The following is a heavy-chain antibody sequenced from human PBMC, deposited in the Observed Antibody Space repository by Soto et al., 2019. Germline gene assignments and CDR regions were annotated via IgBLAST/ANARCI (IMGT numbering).Heavy chain of an antibody. CDR2: IERDDDDK. Sequence: SGPTLVNPTETLTLTCTFSGFSLTSPGMCVSWIRQSPGKALEWLALIERDDDDKYYSTSLKTRLTISKDTRKNQVVLTMANMEPADTATYYCARSIRGPRRFNGMDVWGQGTTVTVSS. CDR3: ARSIRGPRRFNGMDV. CDR1: GFSLTSPGMC. V-gene: IGHV2-70*13. J-gene: IGHJ6*02. D-gene: IGHD1-20*01.